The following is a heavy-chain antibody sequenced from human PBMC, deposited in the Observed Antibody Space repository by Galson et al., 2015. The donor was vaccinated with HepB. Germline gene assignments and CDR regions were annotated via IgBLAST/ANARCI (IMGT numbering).Heavy chain of an antibody. CDR2: ISYDGSNQ. V-gene: IGHV3-30*18. J-gene: IGHJ2*01. CDR3: AKDLAMTTYSYWYFDL. D-gene: IGHD4-17*01. Sequence: SLRLSCAASGFTFNNYGVHWVRQAPGKGLEWVAVISYDGSNQYYVDSVKGRFTISRDNSKNTLYLQMNSLRAEDTAVYYCAKDLAMTTYSYWYFDLWGRGTLVTVSS. CDR1: GFTFNNYG.